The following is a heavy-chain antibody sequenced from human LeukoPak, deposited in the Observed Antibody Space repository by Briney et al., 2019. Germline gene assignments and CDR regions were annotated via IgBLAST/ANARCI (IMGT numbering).Heavy chain of an antibody. CDR1: GFTFSSYE. D-gene: IGHD3-10*01. J-gene: IGHJ3*02. Sequence: PGGSLRLSCAASGFTFSSYEMNWVRQAPGKGLEWVSYISSSGSTIYYADSVKGRFTISRDNAKNSLYLQMNSLRAEDTAVYCCARGSTYYYGSGSYHAPDAFDIWGQGTMVTVSS. CDR3: ARGSTYYYGSGSYHAPDAFDI. CDR2: ISSSGSTI. V-gene: IGHV3-48*03.